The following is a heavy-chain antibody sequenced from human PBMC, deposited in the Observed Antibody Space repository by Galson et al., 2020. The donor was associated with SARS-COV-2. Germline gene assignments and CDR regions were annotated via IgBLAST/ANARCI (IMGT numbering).Heavy chain of an antibody. CDR2: IKQDGSEK. D-gene: IGHD1-7*01. CDR3: ARVENWNYIYYLYYYLDV. V-gene: IGHV3-7*01. CDR1: GFTFSSYW. J-gene: IGHJ6*03. Sequence: AGSLRLSCAASGFTFSSYWMSWVRQAPGKGLEWVANIKQDGSEKYYVDSVKGRFTISRDNAKNSLYLQMNSLRAEDTAVYYCARVENWNYIYYLYYYLDVGGKGTTVSVSS.